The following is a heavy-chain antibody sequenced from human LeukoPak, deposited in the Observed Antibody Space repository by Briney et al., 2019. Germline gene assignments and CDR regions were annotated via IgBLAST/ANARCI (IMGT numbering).Heavy chain of an antibody. D-gene: IGHD3-10*01. CDR3: ARANSGTYGGNDF. CDR2: IYPGDSDT. Sequence: LGESLKISCKGSGYSFTSYWIGWVRQMPGKGLEWMGIIYPGDSDTRYSPSFQGQVTISADKSISTAYLQWSSLKASDTAIYYCARANSGTYGGNDFWGQGTLVTVSS. J-gene: IGHJ4*02. V-gene: IGHV5-51*01. CDR1: GYSFTSYW.